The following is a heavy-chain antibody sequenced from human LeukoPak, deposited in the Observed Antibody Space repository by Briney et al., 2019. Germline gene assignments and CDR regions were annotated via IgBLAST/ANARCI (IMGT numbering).Heavy chain of an antibody. Sequence: PAGSLSLACTASGLTFTSNSMIWVRQAPGGGRGWVSSISSRSSYIYYADSVKGRFTTSRDNDKNSLYLPMNGLRAEDTAVYYCAILGIAVAVDPHTVDYWGKGTLVTVSS. D-gene: IGHD6-19*01. CDR1: GLTFTSNS. CDR3: AILGIAVAVDPHTVDY. V-gene: IGHV3-21*01. CDR2: ISSRSSYI. J-gene: IGHJ4*02.